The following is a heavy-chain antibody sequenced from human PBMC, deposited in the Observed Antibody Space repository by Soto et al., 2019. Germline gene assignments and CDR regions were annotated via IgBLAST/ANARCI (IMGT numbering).Heavy chain of an antibody. CDR2: IYYSGST. CDR1: GGSISSSSYY. Sequence: SETLSLTCTVSGGSISSSSYYWGWIRQPPGKGLEWIGSIYYSGSTYYNPSLKSRVTISVDTSKNQFSLKLSSVTAADTAVYYCARHYTSMVYASFDYWGQGTLVTVAS. J-gene: IGHJ4*02. CDR3: ARHYTSMVYASFDY. V-gene: IGHV4-39*01. D-gene: IGHD2-8*01.